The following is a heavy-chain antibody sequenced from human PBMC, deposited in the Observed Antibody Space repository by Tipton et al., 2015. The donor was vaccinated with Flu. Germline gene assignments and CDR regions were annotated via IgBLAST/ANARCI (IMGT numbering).Heavy chain of an antibody. Sequence: SLRLSCAASGFTFSSYEMNWVRQASGKGLEWVSYISSGGNTISYADSVRGRSTISRDNTQKSLYLQLNSLRAEDTAIYYCATLTGDDYWGQGILVAVSS. CDR3: ATLTGDDY. CDR1: GFTFSSYE. J-gene: IGHJ4*02. D-gene: IGHD7-27*01. V-gene: IGHV3-48*03. CDR2: ISSGGNTI.